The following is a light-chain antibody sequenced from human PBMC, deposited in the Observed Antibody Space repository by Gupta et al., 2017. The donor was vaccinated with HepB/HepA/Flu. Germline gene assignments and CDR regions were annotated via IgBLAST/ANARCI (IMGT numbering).Light chain of an antibody. J-gene: IGKJ3*01. Sequence: DIQMTQSPSSLSASVGDRVTITCQASQDISNYLNWYQQKPGKAPKLLIYDASNLETGVPSRFSGRGSGTDFTFTISSLQTEDIATYYCQQYDNLPFGPGTKVDIK. CDR2: DAS. CDR1: QDISNY. CDR3: QQYDNLP. V-gene: IGKV1-33*01.